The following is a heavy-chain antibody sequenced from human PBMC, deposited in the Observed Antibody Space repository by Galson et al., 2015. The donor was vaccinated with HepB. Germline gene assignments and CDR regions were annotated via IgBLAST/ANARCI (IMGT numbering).Heavy chain of an antibody. CDR2: IIPIFGTA. Sequence: SVKVYCKASGGTFSSYAISWVRQAPGQGLEWMGGIIPIFGTANYAQKFQGRVTITADESTSTAYMELRSLRSDDTAVYYCARGSGSTVRHAFDIWGQGTMVTVSS. D-gene: IGHD1-26*01. CDR1: GGTFSSYA. J-gene: IGHJ3*02. CDR3: ARGSGSTVRHAFDI. V-gene: IGHV1-69*13.